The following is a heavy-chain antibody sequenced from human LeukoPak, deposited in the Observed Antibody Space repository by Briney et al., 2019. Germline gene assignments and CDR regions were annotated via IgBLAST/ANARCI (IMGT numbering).Heavy chain of an antibody. D-gene: IGHD2-15*01. V-gene: IGHV3-30*18. J-gene: IGHJ6*03. CDR2: ISYDGSNK. Sequence: GGSLRLSCAASGFTFSSYSMNWVRQAPGKGLEWVAVISYDGSNKYYADSVKGRFTISRDNSKNTLYLQMNSLRAEDTAVYYCAKSGARYCSGGSCYPYYYMDVWGKGTTVTVSS. CDR1: GFTFSSYS. CDR3: AKSGARYCSGGSCYPYYYMDV.